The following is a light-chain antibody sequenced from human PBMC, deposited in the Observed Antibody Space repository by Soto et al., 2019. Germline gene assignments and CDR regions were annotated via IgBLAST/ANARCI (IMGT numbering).Light chain of an antibody. CDR3: QQRSNWPPGA. J-gene: IGKJ4*01. CDR1: QSVSTH. V-gene: IGKV3-11*01. CDR2: DAS. Sequence: EIVLTQSPATLSLSPGERVTLSCRASQSVSTHLAWYQQKIGQAPRLLIYDASNRATGIPARFSGSGSGTDFTLTISSLEPEDFAVYYCQQRSNWPPGAFGGGTKVDIK.